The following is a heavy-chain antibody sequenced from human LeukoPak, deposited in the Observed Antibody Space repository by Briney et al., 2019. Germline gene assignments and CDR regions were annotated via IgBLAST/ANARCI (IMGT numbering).Heavy chain of an antibody. J-gene: IGHJ4*02. CDR1: GFTFSSYA. V-gene: IGHV3-49*03. D-gene: IGHD3-22*01. CDR3: TRDGKYYYDSSGYYDY. Sequence: PGGSLRLSCAASGFTFSSYAMSWFRQAPGKGLEWVGFIRSKAYGGTTEYAASVKGRFTISRDDSKSIAYLQMNSLKTEDTAVYYCTRDGKYYYDSSGYYDYWGQGTLVTVSS. CDR2: IRSKAYGGTT.